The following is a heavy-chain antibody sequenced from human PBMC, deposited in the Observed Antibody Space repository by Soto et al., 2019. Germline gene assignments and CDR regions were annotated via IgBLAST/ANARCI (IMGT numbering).Heavy chain of an antibody. CDR3: ARELGRSGWNYYYYYMDV. Sequence: SVKVSCKASGGTFSSYTISWVRQAPGQGLEWMGRIIPILGIANYAQKFQGRVTITADKSTSTAYMELSSLRSEDTAVYYCARELGRSGWNYYYYYMDVWGKGTTVTVSS. J-gene: IGHJ6*03. CDR2: IIPILGIA. D-gene: IGHD6-19*01. V-gene: IGHV1-69*04. CDR1: GGTFSSYT.